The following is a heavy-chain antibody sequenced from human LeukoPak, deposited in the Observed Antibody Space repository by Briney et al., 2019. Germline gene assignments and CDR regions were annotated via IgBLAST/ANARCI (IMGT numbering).Heavy chain of an antibody. CDR1: GGSISSYY. D-gene: IGHD2-21*01. J-gene: IGHJ3*02. V-gene: IGHV4-59*01. Sequence: SETLSLTCTVSGGSISSYYWSWIRHPPGKGLEWIGYIYYSGSTNYNPSLKSRVTISVDTSKNQFSLKLSSVTAADTAVYYCARGVGRHISLAFDIWGQGTMVTVSS. CDR3: ARGVGRHISLAFDI. CDR2: IYYSGST.